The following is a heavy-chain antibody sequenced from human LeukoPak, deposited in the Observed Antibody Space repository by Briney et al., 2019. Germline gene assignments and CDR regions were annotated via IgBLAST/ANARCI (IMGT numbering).Heavy chain of an antibody. CDR3: AKGKVRGVTPFDY. CDR2: IRYDGSNK. Sequence: GGSLRLSCAASGFTFSSYGMHWVRQAPGKGLEWVAFIRYDGSNKYYADSVKGRFTISRDNSKNTLYLQMNSLRAEDTAVYYCAKGKVRGVTPFDYWGQGTLVTVSS. J-gene: IGHJ4*02. D-gene: IGHD3-10*01. CDR1: GFTFSSYG. V-gene: IGHV3-30*02.